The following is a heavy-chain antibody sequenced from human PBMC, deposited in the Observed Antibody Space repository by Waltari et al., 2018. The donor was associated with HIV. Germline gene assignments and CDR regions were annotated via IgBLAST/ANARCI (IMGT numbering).Heavy chain of an antibody. CDR2: WDTEDGET. CDR3: ATAFMGRGVIIRGENWVAP. J-gene: IGHJ5*02. CDR1: GYTLTELS. Sequence: QVQLVQSGAEVKKPGASVKVSCKVSGYTLTELSMHWVRQAPGKGLEWMGGWDTEDGETIDAQKFKGRVTRTENTSTDTAYMELSSLGSEDTAVYYCATAFMGRGVIIRGENWVAPWGQGTLVTVSS. D-gene: IGHD3-10*01. V-gene: IGHV1-24*01.